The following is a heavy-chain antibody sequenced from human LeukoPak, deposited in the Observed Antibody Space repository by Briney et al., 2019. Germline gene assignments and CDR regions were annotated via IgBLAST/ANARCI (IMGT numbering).Heavy chain of an antibody. CDR2: IYSSGST. D-gene: IGHD2-21*01. J-gene: IGHJ4*02. V-gene: IGHV4-59*08. Sequence: PSETLSLTCTVSGGSISGYYWSWIRQPPGKGLEWIGYIYSSGSTSYNPSLWSRVTISLDTSQNHFSLMLSSVTAADTAVYYCARHYYDRSDCYSFDYWGQGTLVTVSS. CDR1: GGSISGYY. CDR3: ARHYYDRSDCYSFDY.